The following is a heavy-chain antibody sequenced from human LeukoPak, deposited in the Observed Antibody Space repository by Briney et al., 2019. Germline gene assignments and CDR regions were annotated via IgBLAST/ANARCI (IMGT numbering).Heavy chain of an antibody. CDR1: GGSISSSSYY. V-gene: IGHV4-61*02. J-gene: IGHJ6*02. D-gene: IGHD6-13*01. Sequence: SETLSLTCTVSGGSISSSSYYWSWIRQPAGKGLEWIGRIYTSGITNYNPSLKSRVTMSADTSKNQFSLKLSSVTAADTAVYYCARWQGIATAHNYYYYGLDVWGQGTTVTVSS. CDR3: ARWQGIATAHNYYYYGLDV. CDR2: IYTSGIT.